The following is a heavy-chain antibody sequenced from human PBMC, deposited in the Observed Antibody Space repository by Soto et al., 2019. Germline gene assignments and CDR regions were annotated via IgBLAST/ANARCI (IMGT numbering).Heavy chain of an antibody. CDR2: INHSGST. Sequence: SETLSLTCAVYGGSFSGYYWSWIRQPPGKGLEWIGEINHSGSTNYNPSLKSRVTISVDTSKNQFSLKLSSVTAADTAVYYCARSSIGRDWFDPWGQGTLVTVSS. CDR1: GGSFSGYY. J-gene: IGHJ5*02. V-gene: IGHV4-34*01. D-gene: IGHD3-16*01. CDR3: ARSSIGRDWFDP.